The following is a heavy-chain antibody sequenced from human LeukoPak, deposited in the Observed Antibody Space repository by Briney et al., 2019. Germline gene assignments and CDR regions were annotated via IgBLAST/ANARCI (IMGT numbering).Heavy chain of an antibody. V-gene: IGHV3-48*01. Sequence: GGSLRLSCAASGFTFSTYNMNWVRQAPGKGLEWVSYISSSSSTIYYADSVKGRFTVSRDNAKNALYLQMNSLRAEDTAVYYCAREWSGYDLSGYSYTFDYWGQGTLVTVSS. CDR1: GFTFSTYN. J-gene: IGHJ4*02. CDR2: ISSSSSTI. CDR3: AREWSGYDLSGYSYTFDY. D-gene: IGHD5-18*01.